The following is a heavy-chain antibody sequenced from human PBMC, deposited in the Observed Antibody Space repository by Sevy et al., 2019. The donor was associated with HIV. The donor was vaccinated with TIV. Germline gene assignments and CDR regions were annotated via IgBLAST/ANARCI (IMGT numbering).Heavy chain of an antibody. CDR1: GASISSSGYY. CDR2: INYSGIT. V-gene: IGHV4-39*01. D-gene: IGHD6-19*01. Sequence: SETLSLTCTVSGASISSSGYYWGWIRQPPGKGLEWIASINYSGITFSNPSLKSRITISADTSKNQASLDLNSVTAADTAIYYCEGPILTYNNGWSYYDYWGERTVVTVSS. J-gene: IGHJ4*02. CDR3: EGPILTYNNGWSYYDY.